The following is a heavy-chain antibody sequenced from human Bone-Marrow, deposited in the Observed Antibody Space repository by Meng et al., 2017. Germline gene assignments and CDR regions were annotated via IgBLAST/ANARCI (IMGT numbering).Heavy chain of an antibody. V-gene: IGHV1-3*01. CDR1: GYTFTSYA. CDR3: ARDEGSYSDY. J-gene: IGHJ4*02. D-gene: IGHD1-26*01. Sequence: QFQLVLSGAEGKKPVASVEFSCKDSGYTFTSYAMHWVRQAPGQRLEWMGWINAGNGHTKYSQKFQGRDTINRDTSARTAYMELRSLRSEDTAVYYCARDEGSYSDYWGQGTLVTVSS. CDR2: INAGNGHT.